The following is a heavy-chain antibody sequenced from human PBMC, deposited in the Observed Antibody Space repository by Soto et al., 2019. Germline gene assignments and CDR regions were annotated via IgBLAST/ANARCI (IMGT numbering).Heavy chain of an antibody. CDR1: GYTFTHYG. CDR2: FSNYNGDT. CDR3: ARIVYGANWVGY. V-gene: IGHV1-18*01. Sequence: QVQLVQSGAEVKKPGASVKVSCKASGYTFTHYGISWVRQAPGQGLEWMGWFSNYNGDTKYAQKLQGRVTMTTDTSTNTAYMELRSLTYDDTAVYYCARIVYGANWVGYWGQGTLVTVSS. J-gene: IGHJ4*02. D-gene: IGHD7-27*01.